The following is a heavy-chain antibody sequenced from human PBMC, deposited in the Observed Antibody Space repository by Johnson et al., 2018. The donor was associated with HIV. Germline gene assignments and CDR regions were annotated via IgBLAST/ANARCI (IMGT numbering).Heavy chain of an antibody. V-gene: IGHV3-74*02. Sequence: VQLVESGGGLVKPGGSLRLSCAASGFTFSSYWMHWVRQAPGKGLVWVSRINSDGSNTYYADSVKGRFTISRDNARNTMFVQMKSLRAEDTAVYYCARSGPNWAFDFWGQGTMVTVYS. D-gene: IGHD1-1*01. CDR3: ARSGPNWAFDF. CDR1: GFTFSSYW. J-gene: IGHJ3*01. CDR2: INSDGSNT.